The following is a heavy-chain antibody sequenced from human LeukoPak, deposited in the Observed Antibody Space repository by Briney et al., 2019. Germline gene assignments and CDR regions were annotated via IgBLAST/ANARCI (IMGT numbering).Heavy chain of an antibody. CDR1: GYTFTGYY. Sequence: ASVKVSCKTSGYTFTGYYIHWVRQGPGQGLEWMGWINPYSGGTNYAQKFQGRVTMTREMSISVVYMELSRLRSDDTAVYYCARGPFRNVDTTMVASRFDPWGQGTLVTVSS. J-gene: IGHJ5*02. D-gene: IGHD5-18*01. CDR3: ARGPFRNVDTTMVASRFDP. V-gene: IGHV1-2*02. CDR2: INPYSGGT.